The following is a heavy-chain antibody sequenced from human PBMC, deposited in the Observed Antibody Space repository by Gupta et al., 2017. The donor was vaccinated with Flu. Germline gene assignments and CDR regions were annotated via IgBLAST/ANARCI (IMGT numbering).Heavy chain of an antibody. CDR3: TTDLWYYDSSGMRNFDY. CDR1: GFTFSNAW. V-gene: IGHV3-15*01. D-gene: IGHD3-22*01. Sequence: EVQLVESGGGLVKPGGSLRLSCAASGFTFSNAWMSWVRQAPGKGLEWVGRIKSKTDGGTTDYAAPVKGRFTISRDDSKNTLYLQMNSLKTEDTAVYYCTTDLWYYDSSGMRNFDYWGQGTLVTVSS. CDR2: IKSKTDGGTT. J-gene: IGHJ4*02.